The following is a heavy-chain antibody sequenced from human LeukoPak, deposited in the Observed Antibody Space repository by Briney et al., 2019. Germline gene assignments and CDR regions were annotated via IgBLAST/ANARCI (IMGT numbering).Heavy chain of an antibody. J-gene: IGHJ4*02. Sequence: PGGSLRLSCAASGFTFSSYAMRWIRQPPGKGLEWIGEINHSGSTNYNPSLKSRVTISVDTSKNQFSLKLSSVTAADTAVYYCARTTVTDDYWGQGTLVTVSS. CDR1: GFTFSSYA. D-gene: IGHD4-11*01. CDR2: INHSGST. V-gene: IGHV4-34*01. CDR3: ARTTVTDDY.